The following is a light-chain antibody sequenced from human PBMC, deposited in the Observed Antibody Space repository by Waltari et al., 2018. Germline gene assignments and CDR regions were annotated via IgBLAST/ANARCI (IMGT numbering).Light chain of an antibody. CDR2: ENT. J-gene: IGLJ2*01. V-gene: IGLV1-51*01. CDR1: RSNIGTNF. CDR3: GTWDSSRSVV. Sequence: QSVFTQPPSVSAAAGQKVTIPSSGSRSNIGTNFVSWYHQPTGTAPKHLIFENTKRPAGSPDRFPGSKSGSSATLGIAGLQTGDEGEYYCGTWDSSRSVVFGGGSKLTVL.